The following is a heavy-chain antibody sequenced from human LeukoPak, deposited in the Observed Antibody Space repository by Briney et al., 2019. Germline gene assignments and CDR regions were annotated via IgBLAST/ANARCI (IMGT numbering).Heavy chain of an antibody. Sequence: GGSLRLSCAASGFTFSNAWMSWVRQAPGKVLEWVGRIKSKTDGGTTDYAAPVKGRFTISRDDSKNTLYLQMNSLKTEDTAVYYCTTDPFTMLAYGTGSLGFDYWGQGTLVTVSS. CDR2: IKSKTDGGTT. V-gene: IGHV3-15*01. CDR3: TTDPFTMLAYGTGSLGFDY. J-gene: IGHJ4*02. CDR1: GFTFSNAW. D-gene: IGHD3-10*01.